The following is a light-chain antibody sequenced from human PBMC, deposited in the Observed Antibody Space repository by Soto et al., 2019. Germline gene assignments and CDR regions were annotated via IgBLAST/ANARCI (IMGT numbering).Light chain of an antibody. J-gene: IGKJ5*01. V-gene: IGKV3-11*01. CDR3: QQRSNWPPIT. CDR1: QSVSSY. Sequence: EIVLTQSPATLSLSPGERATLSCRASQSVSSYLAWYQQKPGQAPRLLIYDASNRATGIPARFSGSGSCTDFTIAITGLQTDDFAVYYCQQRSNWPPITCGQGTRLVIK. CDR2: DAS.